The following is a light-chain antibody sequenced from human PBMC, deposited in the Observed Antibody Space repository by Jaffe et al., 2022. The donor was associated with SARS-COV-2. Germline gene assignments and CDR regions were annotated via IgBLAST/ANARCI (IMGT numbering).Light chain of an antibody. CDR1: SGHSDYA. J-gene: IGLJ3*02. V-gene: IGLV4-69*01. CDR2: VNSDGSH. CDR3: QTWGTGRV. Sequence: QLVLTQSPSASASLGASVKLTCTLSSGHSDYAIAWHQQQAEKGPRYLMKVNSDGSHSKGDGIPDRFSGSSSGAERYLTISSLQSEDEADYYCQTWGTGRVFGGGTKLTVL.